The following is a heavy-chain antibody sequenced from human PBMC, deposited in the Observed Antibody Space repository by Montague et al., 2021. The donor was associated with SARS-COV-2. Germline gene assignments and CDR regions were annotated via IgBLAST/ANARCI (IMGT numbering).Heavy chain of an antibody. J-gene: IGHJ3*01. V-gene: IGHV3-66*01. Sequence: SLRLSCAASGFTVSRNYMSWVRQAPGKGLEWVSVIYSDVSTYYADSVKGRFTISRDNSKSTLYLQMNSLRAEDTAVYYCARVVTYAFDVWGQGTMVTVSS. D-gene: IGHD4-11*01. CDR3: ARVVTYAFDV. CDR1: GFTVSRNY. CDR2: IYSDVST.